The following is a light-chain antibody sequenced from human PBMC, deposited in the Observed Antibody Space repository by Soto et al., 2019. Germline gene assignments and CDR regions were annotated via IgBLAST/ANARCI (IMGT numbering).Light chain of an antibody. J-gene: IGKJ1*01. CDR1: QSISSS. Sequence: DIQMTQSPSTLSASVGDRVTITCRASQSISSSLAWYQQKPGKAPKLLIYKSSSLESGVPSRFGGSGSGTEFTVTISSLQPDDFATYYCQQYNSYPWTFGQGTKVEIK. V-gene: IGKV1-5*03. CDR2: KSS. CDR3: QQYNSYPWT.